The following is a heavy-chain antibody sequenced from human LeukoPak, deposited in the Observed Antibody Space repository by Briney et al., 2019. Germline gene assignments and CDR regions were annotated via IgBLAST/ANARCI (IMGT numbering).Heavy chain of an antibody. CDR2: ISGSGGST. V-gene: IGHV3-23*01. Sequence: GGSLRLSCAASGFTFSSYAMSWVRQAPGKGLEWVSAISGSGGSTYYADSVKGRFTISRDNSKNTLYLQMNSLRAEDTAVYYCAKGKTTVTKGYYYYGMDVWSQGTTVTVSS. CDR3: AKGKTTVTKGYYYYGMDV. D-gene: IGHD4-17*01. J-gene: IGHJ6*02. CDR1: GFTFSSYA.